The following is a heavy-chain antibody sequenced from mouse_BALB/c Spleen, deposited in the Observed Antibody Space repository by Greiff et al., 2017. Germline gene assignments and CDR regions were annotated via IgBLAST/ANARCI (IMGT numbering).Heavy chain of an antibody. CDR2: ISYSGST. CDR3: ARLRGSWFAY. Sequence: EVKLQESGPGLVKPSQSLSLTCTVTGYSITSDYAWNWIRQFPGNKLEWMGYISYSGSTSYNPSLKSRISITRDTSKNQFFLQLNSVTTEDTATYYCARLRGSWFAYWGQGTLVTVSA. V-gene: IGHV3-2*02. J-gene: IGHJ3*01. CDR1: GYSITSDYA. D-gene: IGHD1-1*01.